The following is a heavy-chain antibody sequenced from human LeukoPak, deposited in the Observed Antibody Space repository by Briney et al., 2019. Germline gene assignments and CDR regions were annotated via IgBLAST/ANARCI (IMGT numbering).Heavy chain of an antibody. J-gene: IGHJ4*02. CDR2: INPNSGGT. V-gene: IGHV1-2*02. D-gene: IGHD6-13*01. CDR1: GYTFTGYY. Sequence: ASVKVSCKASGYTFTGYYMHWVRQAPGQGLEWMGWINPNSGGTNYAQKFQGRVTMTRDTSISTAYMELSRLRSDDTAVYYRARQYSSSWYAKDYWGQGTLVTVSS. CDR3: ARQYSSSWYAKDY.